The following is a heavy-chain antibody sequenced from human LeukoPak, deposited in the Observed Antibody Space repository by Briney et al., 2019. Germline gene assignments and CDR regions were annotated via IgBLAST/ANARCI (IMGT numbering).Heavy chain of an antibody. Sequence: GRSLRLSCAASGFTFSSYAMHWVRQAPGKGLEWVAVISYDGSNKYYADSVKGRFTISRDNSKNTLYLQMNSLRAEDTAVYYCARDRKNYFDYWGQGTLVTVPS. CDR3: ARDRKNYFDY. V-gene: IGHV3-30*04. D-gene: IGHD1-14*01. CDR2: ISYDGSNK. CDR1: GFTFSSYA. J-gene: IGHJ4*02.